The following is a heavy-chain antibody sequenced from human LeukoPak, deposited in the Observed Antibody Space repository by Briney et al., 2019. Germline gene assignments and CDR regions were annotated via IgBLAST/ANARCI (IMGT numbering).Heavy chain of an antibody. D-gene: IGHD6-19*01. J-gene: IGHJ5*02. V-gene: IGHV4-39*01. CDR3: ARGSSSGWYGGWFDP. CDR1: GGSISSSSYY. CDR2: IYYSGSI. Sequence: SETLSLTCTVSGGSISSSSYYWGWIRQPPGKGLEWIGSIYYSGSIYYNPSLKSRVTISVDTSKNQFSLKLSSVTAADTAVYYCARGSSSGWYGGWFDPWGQGTLVTVSS.